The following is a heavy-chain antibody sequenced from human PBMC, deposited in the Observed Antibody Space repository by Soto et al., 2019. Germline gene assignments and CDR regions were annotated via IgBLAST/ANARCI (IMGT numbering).Heavy chain of an antibody. V-gene: IGHV1-69*13. CDR3: ARASAYYDSSDYYGMDV. D-gene: IGHD3-22*01. CDR1: GGTFSSYA. CDR2: IIPIFGTA. J-gene: IGHJ6*02. Sequence: SVKVSCKASGGTFSSYAISWVRQAPGQGLEWMGGIIPIFGTANYAQKFQGRVTITADESTSTAYMELSSLRSEDTAVYYCARASAYYDSSDYYGMDVWGQGTTVTVSS.